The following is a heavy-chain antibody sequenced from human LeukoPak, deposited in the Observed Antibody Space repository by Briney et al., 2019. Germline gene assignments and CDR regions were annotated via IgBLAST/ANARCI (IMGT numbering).Heavy chain of an antibody. CDR2: MNPNSGNT. Sequence: ASVKVSCKASGYTFTSYDINWVRQATGQGLEWMGWMNPNSGNTGYAQKFQGRVTITRNTSISTAYMELSSLRSEDTAVYYCARLKDYGDYFRFGYWGQGTLVTVSS. J-gene: IGHJ4*02. D-gene: IGHD4-17*01. CDR3: ARLKDYGDYFRFGY. V-gene: IGHV1-8*03. CDR1: GYTFTSYD.